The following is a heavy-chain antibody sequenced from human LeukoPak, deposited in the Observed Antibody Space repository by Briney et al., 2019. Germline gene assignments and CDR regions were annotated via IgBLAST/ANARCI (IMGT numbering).Heavy chain of an antibody. CDR2: INTDGGST. CDR3: AKQTGGWTGHGGLDY. V-gene: IGHV3-74*01. D-gene: IGHD6-19*01. J-gene: IGHJ4*02. Sequence: GGSLRLSCAASGFTFSSYWMHWVRQAPGKGLVWVSRINTDGGSTSYADSVKGRFTISRDDAKNTLYLQMNSLRAEDTAVYYCAKQTGGWTGHGGLDYWGQGTLVTVSS. CDR1: GFTFSSYW.